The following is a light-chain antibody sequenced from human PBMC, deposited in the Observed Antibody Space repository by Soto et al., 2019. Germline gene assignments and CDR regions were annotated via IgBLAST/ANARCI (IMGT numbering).Light chain of an antibody. CDR2: AAS. CDR3: QQSYSIPGT. CDR1: QSIRSY. V-gene: IGKV1-39*01. J-gene: IGKJ3*01. Sequence: DIQMTQSPSSLSASVGDRVTITCRASQSIRSYLNWYQQKPGKAPKLLIYAASNLQSGVPSRFSGSGSGTDFTLTISSLQPEDFATYYCQQSYSIPGTFGPGTKVDIK.